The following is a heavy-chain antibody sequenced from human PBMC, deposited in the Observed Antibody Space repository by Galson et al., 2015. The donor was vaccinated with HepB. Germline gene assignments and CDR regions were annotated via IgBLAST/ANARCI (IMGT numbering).Heavy chain of an antibody. D-gene: IGHD2-21*02. Sequence: SLRLSCAASGFTFSSYGMHWVRQAPGKGLEWVAVIWYDGSNKYYADSVKGRFTISRDSSKNTLYLQMNSLRAEDTAVYYCARHRTGGDLDYWGQGTLVTVSS. J-gene: IGHJ4*02. CDR3: ARHRTGGDLDY. V-gene: IGHV3-33*01. CDR1: GFTFSSYG. CDR2: IWYDGSNK.